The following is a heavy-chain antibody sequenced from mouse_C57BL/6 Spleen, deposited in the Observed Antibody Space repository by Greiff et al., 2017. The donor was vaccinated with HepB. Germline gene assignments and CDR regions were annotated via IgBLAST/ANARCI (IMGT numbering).Heavy chain of an antibody. Sequence: VKLQQPGAELVKPGASVKMSCKASGYTFTSYWITWVKQRPGQGLEWIGDIYPGSGSTNYNEKFKSKATLTVDTSSSTAYMQLSSLTSEDSAVYYCARGYGNLGYAMDYWGQGTSVTVSS. CDR1: GYTFTSYW. CDR3: ARGYGNLGYAMDY. D-gene: IGHD2-1*01. CDR2: IYPGSGST. V-gene: IGHV1-55*01. J-gene: IGHJ4*01.